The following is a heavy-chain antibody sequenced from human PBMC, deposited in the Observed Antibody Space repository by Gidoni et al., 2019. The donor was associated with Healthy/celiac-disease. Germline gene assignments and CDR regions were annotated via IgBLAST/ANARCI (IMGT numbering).Heavy chain of an antibody. CDR2: IYYSGST. CDR3: AIPAILSGMDV. Sequence: QLQLQESGPGLVKPSETLSLTCTVSGCSISRSSYYWGWIRQPPGKGLEWIGSIYYSGSTYYNPSLKSRVTISVDTSKNQFSLKLSSVTAADTAVYYCAIPAILSGMDVWGKGTTVTVSS. D-gene: IGHD2-21*02. V-gene: IGHV4-39*01. CDR1: GCSISRSSYY. J-gene: IGHJ6*04.